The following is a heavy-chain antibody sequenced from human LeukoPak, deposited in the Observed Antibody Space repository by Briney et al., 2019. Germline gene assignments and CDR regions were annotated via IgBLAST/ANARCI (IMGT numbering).Heavy chain of an antibody. Sequence: GGSLRLSCAASGFTFSSYSMNWVRQAPGKGLEWVSYISSSSSTIYYADSVKGRFTISRDNAKNSLYLQMNSLRAEDTAVYYCARGVGVLTTVGDYWGQGTLVTVSS. CDR1: GFTFSSYS. CDR2: ISSSSSTI. V-gene: IGHV3-48*01. D-gene: IGHD3-16*01. J-gene: IGHJ4*02. CDR3: ARGVGVLTTVGDY.